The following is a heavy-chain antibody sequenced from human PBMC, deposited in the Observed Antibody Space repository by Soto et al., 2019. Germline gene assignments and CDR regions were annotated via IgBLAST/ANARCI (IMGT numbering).Heavy chain of an antibody. D-gene: IGHD3-9*01. CDR1: GFTLSSYW. CDR3: ARDLGKYDRYYFDY. V-gene: IGHV3-74*01. Sequence: EVQLVESGGGLVQPGGSLRLSCAASGFTLSSYWMHWVRQVPGKGLMWVSRIDSDGIRTNYADSVKGRFTISRDNAKNTLYLQMNYLSAEDTGVYYCARDLGKYDRYYFDYWGQGTLVTVSS. CDR2: IDSDGIRT. J-gene: IGHJ4*02.